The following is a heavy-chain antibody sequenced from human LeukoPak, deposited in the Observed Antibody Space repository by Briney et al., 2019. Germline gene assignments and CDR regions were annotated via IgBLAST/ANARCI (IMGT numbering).Heavy chain of an antibody. J-gene: IGHJ6*03. CDR2: NSSRGSTI. Sequence: PGGSLRLSCAASGFTFSDYYMTWIRQAPGKGLDWVSYNSSRGSTILYADSVKGRFTISRDNAKNSLYLQMNSLRAEDTAVYYCARGNNDYGDNGKIRFGYMDVWGKGTTVTVSS. CDR1: GFTFSDYY. V-gene: IGHV3-11*04. CDR3: ARGNNDYGDNGKIRFGYMDV. D-gene: IGHD4-17*01.